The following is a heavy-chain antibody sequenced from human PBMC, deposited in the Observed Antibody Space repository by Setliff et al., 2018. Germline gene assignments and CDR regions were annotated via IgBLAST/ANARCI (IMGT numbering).Heavy chain of an antibody. CDR2: ISVSGDDI. CDR1: GFTFSSHA. J-gene: IGHJ6*03. V-gene: IGHV3-21*01. D-gene: IGHD3-3*01. CDR3: ARAVTIFGVITPIYFYYMDV. Sequence: PGGSLRLSCAASGFTFSSHAMTWVRQAPGKGLEWVASISVSGDDIYYTDSVKGRFSISRDNAKNSLHIQMNSLRAEDTALFYCARAVTIFGVITPIYFYYMDVWGKGTTVTVSS.